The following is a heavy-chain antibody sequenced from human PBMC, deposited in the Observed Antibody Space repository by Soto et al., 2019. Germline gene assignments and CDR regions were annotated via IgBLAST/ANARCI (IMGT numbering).Heavy chain of an antibody. CDR2: IYYSGST. CDR1: GGSISSGDYY. J-gene: IGHJ5*02. D-gene: IGHD5-12*01. CDR3: ARESGYDFLPNWFDP. Sequence: PSETLSLTFTVSGGSISSGDYYRSWIRQPPGKGPEWIGYIYYSGSTYYNPSLKSRVTISVDTSKNQFSLKLSSVTAADTAVYYCARESGYDFLPNWFDPWGQGTLVTVSS. V-gene: IGHV4-30-4*01.